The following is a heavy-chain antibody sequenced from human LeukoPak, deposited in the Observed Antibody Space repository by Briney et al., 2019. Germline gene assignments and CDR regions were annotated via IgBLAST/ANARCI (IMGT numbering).Heavy chain of an antibody. Sequence: ASVKVSCKASGYTFTSYYIHWVRQAPGQGLEWMGIIYPGGGSTSYAQKFQGRVTMTRDMSTSTVYMELSSLRSEDTAVYYCARDGGDYDFWSGYYGGPFDYWGQGTLVTVSS. CDR3: ARDGGDYDFWSGYYGGPFDY. V-gene: IGHV1-46*01. CDR2: IYPGGGST. CDR1: GYTFTSYY. D-gene: IGHD3-3*01. J-gene: IGHJ4*02.